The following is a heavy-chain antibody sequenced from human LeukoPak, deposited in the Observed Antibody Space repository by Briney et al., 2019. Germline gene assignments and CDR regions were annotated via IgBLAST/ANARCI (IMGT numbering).Heavy chain of an antibody. CDR3: AKDCCSGYSSASSWFDP. CDR2: INPGGGGT. Sequence: ASLKLACKAYGYTFTTFYMHWVRQAPGQGLEWMGIINPGGGGTSYEKKFQGRVTMNRDTFTRTVYMELRSLRSEDTAVYYCAKDCCSGYSSASSWFDPWGQGTLVTVSS. CDR1: GYTFTTFY. D-gene: IGHD6-25*01. V-gene: IGHV1-46*01. J-gene: IGHJ5*02.